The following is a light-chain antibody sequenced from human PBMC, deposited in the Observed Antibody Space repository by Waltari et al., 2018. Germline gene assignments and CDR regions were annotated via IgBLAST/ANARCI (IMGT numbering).Light chain of an antibody. J-gene: IGKJ1*01. CDR3: QHYVRLPVT. CDR2: AAS. Sequence: IMLTQSPDTLSLSPGERATRSCRASQSIGTFLVWYQQKPGQAPRLLIYAASTRATGIPDRFSGSVSVTDFSLIISRLEPEDFAVYYCQHYVRLPVTFGQGTKVEIK. CDR1: QSIGTF. V-gene: IGKV3-20*01.